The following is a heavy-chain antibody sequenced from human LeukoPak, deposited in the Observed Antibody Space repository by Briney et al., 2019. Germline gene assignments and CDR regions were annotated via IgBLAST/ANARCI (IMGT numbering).Heavy chain of an antibody. D-gene: IGHD2-21*02. V-gene: IGHV3-30-3*01. CDR2: ISYDGSNK. CDR3: AKDIYCGGDCYIRAGDS. CDR1: GFTFSSYA. J-gene: IGHJ4*02. Sequence: GGSLRLSCAASGFTFSSYAMHWVRQAPGKGLEWVAVISYDGSNKYYADSVKGRFTISRDNSKNTLYLQMNSLRAEDTAIYYCAKDIYCGGDCYIRAGDSWGQGTLDTVSS.